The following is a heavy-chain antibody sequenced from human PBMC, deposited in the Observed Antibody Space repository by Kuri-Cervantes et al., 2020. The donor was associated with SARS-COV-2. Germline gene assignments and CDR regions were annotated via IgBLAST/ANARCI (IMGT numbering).Heavy chain of an antibody. CDR3: AREGVEAFDI. CDR2: ISSSSSYI. J-gene: IGHJ3*02. Sequence: GGSLRLSCSASGFTFSSYSMNWVRQAPGKGLEWVTSISSSSSYIYYADSTKGLFTISRDNAKNSLYLQMNSLRAEDTAVYYCAREGVEAFDIWGQGTMVTVSS. CDR1: GFTFSSYS. D-gene: IGHD3-3*01. V-gene: IGHV3-21*01.